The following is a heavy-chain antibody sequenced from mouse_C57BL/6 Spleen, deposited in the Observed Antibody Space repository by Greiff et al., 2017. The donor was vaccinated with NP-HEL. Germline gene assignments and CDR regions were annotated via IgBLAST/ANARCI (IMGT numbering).Heavy chain of an antibody. CDR2: IYPGSGNT. CDR3: AREWDGYYSDY. Sequence: QVQLQQSGAELVRPGASVKLSCKASGYTFTDYYINWVKQRPGQGLEWIARIYPGSGNTYYNEKFKGKATLTAEKSSSTAYMQLSSLTSEDSAVYFCAREWDGYYSDYWGQGTTLTVSS. CDR1: GYTFTDYY. J-gene: IGHJ2*01. V-gene: IGHV1-76*01. D-gene: IGHD2-3*01.